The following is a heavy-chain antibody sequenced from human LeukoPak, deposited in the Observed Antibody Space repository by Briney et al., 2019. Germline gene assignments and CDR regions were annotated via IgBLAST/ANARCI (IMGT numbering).Heavy chain of an antibody. D-gene: IGHD6-13*01. V-gene: IGHV1-2*02. CDR1: GYTFTGYY. Sequence: ASVKVSCKASGYTFTGYYMHWVRQAPGQGLEWMGWINPNSGGTNYAQKFQGRVTMTRDTSTSTVYMELSSLRSEDTAVYYCARGIAAAGTSVDYWGQGTLVTVSS. J-gene: IGHJ4*02. CDR3: ARGIAAAGTSVDY. CDR2: INPNSGGT.